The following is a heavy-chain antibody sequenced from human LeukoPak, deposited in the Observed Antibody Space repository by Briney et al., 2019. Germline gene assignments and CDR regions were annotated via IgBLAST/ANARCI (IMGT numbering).Heavy chain of an antibody. CDR1: GFTVSSNY. CDR2: IYSGGST. Sequence: GGSLRLSCAASGFTVSSNYMSWVRQAPGKGLEWVSVIYSGGSTYYADSVKGRFTISRDNSKNTLYLQMNSLRAVDTAVYYCAKDRSDIVVVPATGFDPWGQGTLVTVSS. D-gene: IGHD2-2*01. J-gene: IGHJ5*02. V-gene: IGHV3-66*01. CDR3: AKDRSDIVVVPATGFDP.